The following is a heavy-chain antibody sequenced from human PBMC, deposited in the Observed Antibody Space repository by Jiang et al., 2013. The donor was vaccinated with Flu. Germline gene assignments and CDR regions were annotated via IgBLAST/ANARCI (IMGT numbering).Heavy chain of an antibody. CDR2: IYHSGTT. Sequence: SGPGLVKPSETLSLTCAVSGGSITSTNWWSWVRQPPGKGLEWIGEIYHSGTTNYNPSLKSRVTISVDTSKNQFSLKLTSVTAADTTVYYCARAPSYGRAERWFDPWGQGTLVTVSS. J-gene: IGHJ5*02. D-gene: IGHD5-18*01. CDR1: GGSITSTNW. V-gene: IGHV4-4*02. CDR3: ARAPSYGRAERWFDP.